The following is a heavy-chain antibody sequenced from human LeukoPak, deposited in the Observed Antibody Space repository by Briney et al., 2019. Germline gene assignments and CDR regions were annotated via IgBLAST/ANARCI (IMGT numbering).Heavy chain of an antibody. CDR1: GFTFSSYW. D-gene: IGHD6-19*01. V-gene: IGHV3-7*01. CDR3: ARDISSGWYYYYYMDV. CDR2: IKQDGSEK. J-gene: IGHJ6*03. Sequence: GGSLRLSCAASGFTFSSYWMSWVRQAPGKGLEWVANIKQDGSEKYYVDSVKGRFTISRDNAKNSLYLQMNSLRAEDTAVYYCARDISSGWYYYYYMDVWGKGTTVTISS.